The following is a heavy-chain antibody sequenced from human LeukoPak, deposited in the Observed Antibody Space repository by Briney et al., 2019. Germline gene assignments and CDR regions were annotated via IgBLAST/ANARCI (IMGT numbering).Heavy chain of an antibody. D-gene: IGHD2-15*01. CDR2: IKQDGSVK. CDR1: GFTFSIYW. V-gene: IGHV3-7*01. J-gene: IGHJ3*02. Sequence: GGSLRLSCAASGFTFSIYWMSWVRQAPGKGLEWVASIKQDGSVKHFLDSVKGRFTISRDNAKNSLYLQMNSLRAEDTAVYYCARWDAYCSGGTCYFGGFAFDIWGQGIMVTVSS. CDR3: ARWDAYCSGGTCYFGGFAFDI.